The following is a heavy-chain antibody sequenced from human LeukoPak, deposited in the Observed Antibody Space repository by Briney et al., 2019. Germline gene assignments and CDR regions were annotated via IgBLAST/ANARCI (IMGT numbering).Heavy chain of an antibody. D-gene: IGHD3-16*01. Sequence: GRSLRLSCAASGFTFSSYAMHWVRQAPGKGLEWVAVISYDGSNKYYADSVKGRFTISRDNSRSTLYLQMNSLRLDDTALYFCARDMIGGIPDYIDYWGQGTLVALSS. CDR3: ARDMIGGIPDYIDY. CDR2: ISYDGSNK. CDR1: GFTFSSYA. J-gene: IGHJ4*02. V-gene: IGHV3-30-3*01.